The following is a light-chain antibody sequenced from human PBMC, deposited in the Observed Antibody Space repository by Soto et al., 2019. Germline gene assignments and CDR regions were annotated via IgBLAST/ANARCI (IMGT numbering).Light chain of an antibody. CDR3: QQYNNWPPYT. Sequence: EIVMTQSPATLSVSPGERASLSCRASQSVSSNLAWYQQKPGQAPRLLIYGASTRATGSPARFSGSGSGTELTLTLSSLQFEDFEVYYYQQYNNWPPYTFGQGTQREIK. CDR2: GAS. CDR1: QSVSSN. V-gene: IGKV3-15*01. J-gene: IGKJ2*01.